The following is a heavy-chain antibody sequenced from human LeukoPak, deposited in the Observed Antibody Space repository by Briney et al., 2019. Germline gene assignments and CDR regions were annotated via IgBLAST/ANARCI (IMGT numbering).Heavy chain of an antibody. CDR1: GYTFTSYG. CDR2: ISAYNGNT. J-gene: IGHJ4*02. CDR3: ATVIKTAAAVLLGGD. Sequence: GASVTVSCKASGYTFTSYGISWVRQAPGQGLEWMGWISAYNGNTNYAQKLQGRVTMTTDTSTSTAYMELRSLRSDDTAVYYCATVIKTAAAVLLGGDWGQGTLVTVSS. D-gene: IGHD6-13*01. V-gene: IGHV1-18*01.